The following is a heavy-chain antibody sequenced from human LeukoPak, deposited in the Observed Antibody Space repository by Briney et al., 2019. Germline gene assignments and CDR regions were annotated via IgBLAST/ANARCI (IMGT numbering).Heavy chain of an antibody. V-gene: IGHV3-23*01. CDR3: AKDRGNIVLVVSAVDS. J-gene: IGHJ4*02. CDR2: ISGSGGTT. D-gene: IGHD2-8*02. Sequence: PGGTLRLSCAASGFTFSSYGMSWVRQAPGKGLEWVSVISGSGGTTYYADSVKGRFTISRDNSKNTLYLQLNSLRAEDTALYYCAKDRGNIVLVVSAVDSWGQGTLVTVSS. CDR1: GFTFSSYG.